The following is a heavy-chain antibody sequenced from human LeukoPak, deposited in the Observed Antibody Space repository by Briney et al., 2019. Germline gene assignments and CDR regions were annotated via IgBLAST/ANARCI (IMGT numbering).Heavy chain of an antibody. J-gene: IGHJ5*02. CDR2: IYTSGST. V-gene: IGHV4-61*02. CDR3: AREVDYSPPDQFEWFDP. D-gene: IGHD2-15*01. CDR1: GGSISSGSYY. Sequence: PSETLSLTCTVSGGSISSGSYYWSWIRQPAGKGLEWIGRIYTSGSTNYNPSLKSRVTISVYTSKNQFSLKLSSVTAADTAVYYCAREVDYSPPDQFEWFDPWGQGTLVTVSS.